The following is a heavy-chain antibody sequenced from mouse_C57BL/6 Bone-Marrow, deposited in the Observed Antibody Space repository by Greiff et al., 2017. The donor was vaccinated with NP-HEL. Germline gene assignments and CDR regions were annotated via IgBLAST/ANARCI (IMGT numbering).Heavy chain of an antibody. CDR1: GYTFTTYP. Sequence: QVQLKESGAELVKPGASVKMSCKASGYTFTTYPIEWMKQNHGKSLEWIGNFHPYNDDTKYNEKFKGKATLTVEKSSSTVYLELSRLTSDDSAVYYCARRDSNYDGGYAMDYWGQGTSVTVSS. J-gene: IGHJ4*01. D-gene: IGHD2-5*01. CDR3: ARRDSNYDGGYAMDY. V-gene: IGHV1-47*01. CDR2: FHPYNDDT.